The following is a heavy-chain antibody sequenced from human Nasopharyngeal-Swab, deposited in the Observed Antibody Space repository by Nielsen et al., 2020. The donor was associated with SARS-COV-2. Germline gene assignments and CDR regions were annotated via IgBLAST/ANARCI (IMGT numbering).Heavy chain of an antibody. Sequence: GESLKISCAASGFTFSSYAMHWVRQAPGKGLEWVAVISYDGSNKYYADSVKGRFTISRDNSKNTLYLQMNSLRAEDTAVYYCARGQNGQQLVPSCYYYGMDVWGQGTTVTVSS. D-gene: IGHD6-13*01. CDR1: GFTFSSYA. CDR3: ARGQNGQQLVPSCYYYGMDV. V-gene: IGHV3-30*04. CDR2: ISYDGSNK. J-gene: IGHJ6*02.